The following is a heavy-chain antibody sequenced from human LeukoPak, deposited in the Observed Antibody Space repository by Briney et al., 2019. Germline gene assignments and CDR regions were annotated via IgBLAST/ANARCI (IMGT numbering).Heavy chain of an antibody. CDR1: GFTFSSYA. J-gene: IGHJ5*02. CDR3: AGNDIVVVPAAMRSPWFDP. Sequence: GGSLRLSCAASGFTFSSYAMSWVRQAPGKGLEWVSAISGSGGSTYYADSVKGRFTISRDNSKNTLYLQMNSLRAEDTAVYYCAGNDIVVVPAAMRSPWFDPWGQGTLVTVSS. V-gene: IGHV3-23*01. D-gene: IGHD2-2*01. CDR2: ISGSGGST.